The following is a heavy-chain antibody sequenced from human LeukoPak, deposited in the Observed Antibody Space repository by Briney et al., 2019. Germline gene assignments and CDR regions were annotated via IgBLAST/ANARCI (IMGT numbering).Heavy chain of an antibody. V-gene: IGHV3-23*01. D-gene: IGHD1-26*01. Sequence: PGGSLTLSCAASGFTFSNHDMTWIRQAPGKGLEWVSVISHSGVSTNYADSEKGRFTISRDNSKNTVYLQMNSLRVENTAVYYCAKDQNWEGGYWGQGTLVTVSS. J-gene: IGHJ4*02. CDR1: GFTFSNHD. CDR3: AKDQNWEGGY. CDR2: ISHSGVST.